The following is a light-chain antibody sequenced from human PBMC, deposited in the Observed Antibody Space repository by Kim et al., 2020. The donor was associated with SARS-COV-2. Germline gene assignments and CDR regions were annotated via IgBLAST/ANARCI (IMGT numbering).Light chain of an antibody. V-gene: IGKV1-39*01. CDR1: QSISGY. J-gene: IGKJ1*01. CDR2: AAF. CDR3: QQTYSHPWT. Sequence: DIQMTQSPCSLSASVGDRVTITCRPSQSISGYLNWYQQKPGKAPKLLIYAAFSLQSGVPSRFSATESGTDFTLTISSLQPEDSATYYCQQTYSHPWTFGLGTKVDIK.